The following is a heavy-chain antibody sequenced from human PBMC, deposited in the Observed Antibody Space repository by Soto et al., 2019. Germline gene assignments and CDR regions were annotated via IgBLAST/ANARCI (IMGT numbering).Heavy chain of an antibody. D-gene: IGHD6-19*01. CDR2: ISDIGGTT. CDR1: GFTFNSYA. Sequence: PGGSLRLSCAASGFTFNSYAMSWVRQAPGKGLEWVSAISDIGGTTYYADSVKGRFTISRDNSKNTLYLQMNSLRAEDTAVYYCAREYSRAWKTLDYWGQGTLVTVSS. J-gene: IGHJ4*02. V-gene: IGHV3-23*01. CDR3: AREYSRAWKTLDY.